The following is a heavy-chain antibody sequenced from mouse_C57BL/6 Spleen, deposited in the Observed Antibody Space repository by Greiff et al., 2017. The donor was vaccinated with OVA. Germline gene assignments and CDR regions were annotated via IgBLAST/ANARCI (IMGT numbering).Heavy chain of an antibody. V-gene: IGHV1-50*01. CDR1: GYTFTSYW. CDR2: IDPSDSDT. J-gene: IGHJ3*01. Sequence: QVQLKQPGAELVKPGASVKLSCKASGYTFTSYWMQWVKQRPGQGLEWIGEIDPSDSDTNYNQKFKGKATLTVDTSSSTAYMQLSSLTSEDSAVYYCARETAQAGVAYWGQGTLVTVSA. D-gene: IGHD3-2*02. CDR3: ARETAQAGVAY.